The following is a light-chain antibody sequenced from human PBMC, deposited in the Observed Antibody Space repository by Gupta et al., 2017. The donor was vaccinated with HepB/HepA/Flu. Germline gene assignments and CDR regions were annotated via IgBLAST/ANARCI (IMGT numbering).Light chain of an antibody. CDR3: QQYGSPFT. J-gene: IGKJ3*01. CDR1: QSVKSTE. CDR2: GAS. V-gene: IGKV3-20*01. Sequence: ESVLTQSQGTLSLSQGERATLSCRASQSVKSTELAWYQQKPGQAPRLLIYGASNRATGIPDSFSGSGSGTDFTLTIIRLEPEDFAVYYCQQYGSPFTFGPGTKVEI.